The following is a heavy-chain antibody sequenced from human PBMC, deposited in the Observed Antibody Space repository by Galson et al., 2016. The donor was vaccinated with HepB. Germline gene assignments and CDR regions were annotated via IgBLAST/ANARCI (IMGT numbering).Heavy chain of an antibody. D-gene: IGHD3-22*01. CDR3: ARVHGYYDRGGYWMDDAFDV. CDR1: GFTFRTRA. Sequence: SLRLSCAASGFTFRTRAMTWVRQAPGKGLEWVAYMSASGDKSSYARFVKGRFITSSDNSKNILYPEMNRLGDDDTALYYCARVHGYYDRGGYWMDDAFDVWGQGTMVTVSS. J-gene: IGHJ3*01. V-gene: IGHV3-23*01. CDR2: MSASGDKS.